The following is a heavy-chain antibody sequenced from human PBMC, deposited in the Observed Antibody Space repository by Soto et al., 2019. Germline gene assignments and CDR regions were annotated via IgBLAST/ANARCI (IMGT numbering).Heavy chain of an antibody. CDR3: ARRDTSGFLRYFDN. D-gene: IGHD3-3*01. V-gene: IGHV1-69*06. CDR2: IVPNVGTV. Sequence: QMQLVQSGAEVKKPGSSVKVSCKASGGTLSSFINYPINWVRQAPGQGLEWMGGIVPNVGTVNYAQKFQGRVTITADKSTGTAYMEVISLRAEDTALYYCARRDTSGFLRYFDNWGQVTLVTVSS. J-gene: IGHJ4*02. CDR1: GGTLSSFINYP.